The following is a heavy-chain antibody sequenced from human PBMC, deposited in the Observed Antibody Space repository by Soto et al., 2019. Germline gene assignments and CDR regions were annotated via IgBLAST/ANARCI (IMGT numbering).Heavy chain of an antibody. CDR3: AKEVVKGYCGGDCYSEYNWFDP. J-gene: IGHJ5*02. CDR1: GFTFSSYA. Sequence: GGSLRLSCAASGFTFSSYAMSWVRQAPGKGLEWVSAISGSGGSTYYADSVKGRFTISRDNSKNTLYLQMNSLRAEDTAVYYCAKEVVKGYCGGDCYSEYNWFDPWGQGTLVTVSS. CDR2: ISGSGGST. V-gene: IGHV3-23*01. D-gene: IGHD2-21*02.